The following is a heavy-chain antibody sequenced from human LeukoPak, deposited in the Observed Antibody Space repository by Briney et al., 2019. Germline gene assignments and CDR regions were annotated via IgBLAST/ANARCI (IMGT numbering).Heavy chain of an antibody. V-gene: IGHV3-64*01. CDR1: GFTFSSYA. J-gene: IGHJ3*02. CDR2: ISSNGGST. D-gene: IGHD2-15*01. Sequence: PGGSLRLSCAASGFTFSSYAMHWARQAPGKGLEYVSAISSNGGSTYYANSVKGRFTISRDNSKNTLYLQMGSLRAEDMAVYYCARGRYCSGGSCYARLTTDAFDIWGQGTMVTVSS. CDR3: ARGRYCSGGSCYARLTTDAFDI.